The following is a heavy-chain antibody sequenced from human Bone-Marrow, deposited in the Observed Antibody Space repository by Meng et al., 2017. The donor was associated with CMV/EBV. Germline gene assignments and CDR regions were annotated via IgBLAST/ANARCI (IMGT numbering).Heavy chain of an antibody. V-gene: IGHV3-74*01. CDR3: ARDLWFGPIDY. Sequence: SCAASGFTFSNYWMHWVRQVPGRGLVWISRINSDGGSTSYADSVKGRFTISRDNAKNTLYLQMSSLRAEDTAVYYCARDLWFGPIDYWGQGTLVTVSS. CDR2: INSDGGST. J-gene: IGHJ4*02. CDR1: GFTFSNYW. D-gene: IGHD3-10*01.